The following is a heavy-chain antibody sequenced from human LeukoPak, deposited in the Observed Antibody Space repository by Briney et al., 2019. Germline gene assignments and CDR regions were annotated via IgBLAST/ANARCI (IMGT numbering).Heavy chain of an antibody. Sequence: GGSLRLSCAASGFTFSSYWMSWVRQAPGKGLEWVSYISSSGSTIYYADSVKGRFTISRDNAKNSLYLQMNSLRAEDTALYYCAKDIGSGVVVAARGMDVWGQGTTVTVSS. D-gene: IGHD2-15*01. CDR3: AKDIGSGVVVAARGMDV. V-gene: IGHV3-48*04. CDR2: ISSSGSTI. CDR1: GFTFSSYW. J-gene: IGHJ6*02.